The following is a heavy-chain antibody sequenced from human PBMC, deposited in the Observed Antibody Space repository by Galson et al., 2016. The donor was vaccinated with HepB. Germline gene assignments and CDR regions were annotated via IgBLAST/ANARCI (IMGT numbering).Heavy chain of an antibody. CDR1: GYTFNDYW. CDR2: IFPDDFDT. CDR3: ARPTNDAYEDDSSGFSY. J-gene: IGHJ4*02. Sequence: QSGAEVKKPGESLKISCRGSGYTFNDYWIAWVRQVPGKGLEYMGMIFPDDFDTRYSPSFQGHVTISVDRSTKTAYLQWTSLRASDTATYFCARPTNDAYEDDSSGFSYWGQGTRVIVSS. V-gene: IGHV5-51*01. D-gene: IGHD3-22*01.